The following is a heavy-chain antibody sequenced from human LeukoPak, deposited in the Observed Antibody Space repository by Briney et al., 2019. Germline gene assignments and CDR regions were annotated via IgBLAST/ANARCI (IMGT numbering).Heavy chain of an antibody. J-gene: IGHJ4*02. CDR3: AREIAVAGPRAFDY. V-gene: IGHV4-59*01. D-gene: IGHD6-19*01. CDR1: GGSISSYY. Sequence: PSETLSLTCTVSGGSISSYYWGWIRQPPGKGLEWIGYIYYSGSTNYNPSLKSRVTISVDTSKNQFSLKLSSVTAADTAVYYCAREIAVAGPRAFDYWGQGTLVTVSS. CDR2: IYYSGST.